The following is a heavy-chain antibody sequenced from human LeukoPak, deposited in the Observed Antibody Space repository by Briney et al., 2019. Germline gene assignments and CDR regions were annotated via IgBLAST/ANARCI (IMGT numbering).Heavy chain of an antibody. CDR1: GGSLNGYY. Sequence: PSETLSLTCTVSGGSLNGYYWGWIRQPPGKGLECMGYIHSSKDTAHNASLKSRLTISLDTSKNQFSLTLSSVTAADTAVYYCARHVYGEGMVVWGKGTTVTVSS. CDR2: IHSSKDT. J-gene: IGHJ6*04. CDR3: ARHVYGEGMVV. D-gene: IGHD4-17*01. V-gene: IGHV4-59*08.